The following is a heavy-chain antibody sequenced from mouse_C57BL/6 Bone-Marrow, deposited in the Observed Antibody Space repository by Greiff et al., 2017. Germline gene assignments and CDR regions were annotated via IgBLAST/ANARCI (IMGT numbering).Heavy chain of an antibody. D-gene: IGHD1-1*01. V-gene: IGHV1-80*01. CDR3: ASGYYGSSYGLYFDV. CDR2: IYPGDGDT. CDR1: GYAFSSYW. J-gene: IGHJ1*03. Sequence: VQLQQSGAELVKPGASVKISCKASGYAFSSYWMNWVKQRPGKGLEWIGQIYPGDGDTNYNGTFKGKATLTADKSSSTAYMQLSSLTSEDSAVYFCASGYYGSSYGLYFDVWGTGTTVTVSS.